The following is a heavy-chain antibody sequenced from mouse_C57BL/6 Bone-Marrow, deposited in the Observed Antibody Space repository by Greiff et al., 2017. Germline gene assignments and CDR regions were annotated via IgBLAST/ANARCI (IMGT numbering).Heavy chain of an antibody. CDR1: GYAFTNYL. D-gene: IGHD1-1*01. CDR2: INPGSGGT. CDR3: ARFYYGSSYYFDY. V-gene: IGHV1-54*01. J-gene: IGHJ2*01. Sequence: QVQLQQSGAELVRPGTSVKVSCKASGYAFTNYLIEWVKQRPGQGLEWIGVINPGSGGTNYNEKFKGKATLTADKSSSTAYMQLSSLTSEDSAVYFCARFYYGSSYYFDYWGQGTTRTVSS.